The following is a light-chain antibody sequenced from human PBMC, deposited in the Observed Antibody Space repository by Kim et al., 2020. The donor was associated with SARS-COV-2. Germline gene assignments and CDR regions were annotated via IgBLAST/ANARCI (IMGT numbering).Light chain of an antibody. J-gene: IGKJ2*01. V-gene: IGKV3-20*01. CDR1: QSVSSNS. CDR2: GAS. Sequence: EIVLTQSPGTLSLSPGERATLSCRASQSVSSNSLAWYQQKPGQAPRLLIYGASSRATGIPDNFSGSGSGTDFTLTISRLEPEDFAVYYCQQYGGSPYTFGQGTKLEI. CDR3: QQYGGSPYT.